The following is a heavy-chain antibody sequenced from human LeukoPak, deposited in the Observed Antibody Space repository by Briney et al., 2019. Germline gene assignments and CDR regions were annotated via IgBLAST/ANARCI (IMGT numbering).Heavy chain of an antibody. V-gene: IGHV4-34*01. J-gene: IGHJ2*01. CDR1: GGSFSGYY. Sequence: PSETLSLTCAVYGGSFSGYYWSWIRQPPGKGLEWIGEINHSGSTNYNPSLKSRVTISVDTSKNQFSLKLSSVTAADTAVYYCASRGYSYGYWPRAWYFDLWGRGTLDTVSS. D-gene: IGHD5-18*01. CDR2: INHSGST. CDR3: ASRGYSYGYWPRAWYFDL.